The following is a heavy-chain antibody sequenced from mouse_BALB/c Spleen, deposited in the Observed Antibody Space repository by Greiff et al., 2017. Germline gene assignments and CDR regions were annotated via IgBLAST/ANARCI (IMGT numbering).Heavy chain of an antibody. V-gene: IGHV1S126*01. Sequence: VQLQQSGPQLVRPGASVKISCKASGYSFTSYWMHWVKQRPGQGLEWIGMIDPSDSETRLNQKFKDKATLTVDKSSSTAYMQLSSPTSEDSAVYYCALITTVEYYCDYWGQGTTLTVSS. D-gene: IGHD1-1*01. CDR2: IDPSDSET. J-gene: IGHJ2*01. CDR1: GYSFTSYW. CDR3: ALITTVEYYCDY.